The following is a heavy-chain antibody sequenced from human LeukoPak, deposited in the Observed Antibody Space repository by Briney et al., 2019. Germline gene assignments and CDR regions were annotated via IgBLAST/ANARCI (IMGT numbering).Heavy chain of an antibody. CDR3: ARGQFWSGYSI. J-gene: IGHJ4*02. V-gene: IGHV4-34*01. D-gene: IGHD3-3*02. CDR1: GGSFSGYY. CDR2: INHRRST. Sequence: SGTLSLTCAVYGGSFSGYYWSWIRQPPGKGLEWIGEINHRRSTNYNPSLKSRVTMSVDTSKDQFSLNLSSVTAADTAVYYCARGQFWSGYSIWGQGTLVTVSS.